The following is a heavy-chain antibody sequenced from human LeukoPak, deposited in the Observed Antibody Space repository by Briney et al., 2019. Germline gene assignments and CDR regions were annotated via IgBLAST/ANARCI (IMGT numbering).Heavy chain of an antibody. CDR2: ISSSGSTI. V-gene: IGHV3-11*01. Sequence: PGGSLRLSCAASGFTFSDYYMSWIRQAPGKGLEWVSYISSSGSTIYYADSVKGRFTISRDNAKNSLYLQMNSLRAEDTAVYYCARKSVRPSYRGYYFDYWGQGTLVTVSS. D-gene: IGHD2-8*01. CDR3: ARKSVRPSYRGYYFDY. J-gene: IGHJ4*02. CDR1: GFTFSDYY.